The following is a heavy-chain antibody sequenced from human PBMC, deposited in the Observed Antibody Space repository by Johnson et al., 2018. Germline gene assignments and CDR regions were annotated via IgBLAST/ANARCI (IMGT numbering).Heavy chain of an antibody. CDR2: ISSSGVI. CDR1: GFTFSSYS. J-gene: IGHJ3*02. CDR3: ARARGYNYGEDAFDI. V-gene: IGHV3-48*01. D-gene: IGHD5-18*01. Sequence: EVQLVESGGGLVQRGGSLRLSCATSGFTFSSYSMNWVRQAPEKGLEWVSCISSSGVIYYADSVKGRFTISRDNAKNSLYLQVNSLGAEDTAVYYCARARGYNYGEDAFDIWGQGTMVTVSS.